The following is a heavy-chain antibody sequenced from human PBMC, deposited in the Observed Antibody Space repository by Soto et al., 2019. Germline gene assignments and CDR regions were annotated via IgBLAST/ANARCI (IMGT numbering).Heavy chain of an antibody. D-gene: IGHD6-6*01. Sequence: SETLSLTCAVSSGSISSSNWWSWVRQPPGKGLEWIGEIYHSGSTNYNPSLKSRVTISVDKSKNQFSLKLSSVTAADTAVYYCASSSMQGRPYYYHYYMDVWGKGTTVT. J-gene: IGHJ6*03. CDR1: SGSISSSNW. V-gene: IGHV4-4*02. CDR3: ASSSMQGRPYYYHYYMDV. CDR2: IYHSGST.